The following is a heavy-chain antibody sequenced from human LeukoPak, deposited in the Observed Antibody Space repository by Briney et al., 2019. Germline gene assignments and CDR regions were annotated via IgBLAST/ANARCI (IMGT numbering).Heavy chain of an antibody. J-gene: IGHJ6*03. D-gene: IGHD5-18*01. CDR2: IRYDGSNK. Sequence: GGSLRLSCAASGFTFSSYGMHWVRQAPGKGLEWVAFIRYDGSNKYYADSVKGRFTISRDNSKNTLYLQMNSLRAEDTAVYYCAKGALYLGYSYGGGYYMDVWGKGTTVTVSS. CDR3: AKGALYLGYSYGGGYYMDV. CDR1: GFTFSSYG. V-gene: IGHV3-30*02.